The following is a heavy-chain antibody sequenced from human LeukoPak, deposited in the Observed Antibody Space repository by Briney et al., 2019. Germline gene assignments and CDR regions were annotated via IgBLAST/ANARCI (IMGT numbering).Heavy chain of an antibody. Sequence: GGSLRLSCAASGFTFSSYSMNWVRQAPGKGLEWVSSISSSSSYIYYADSVKGRFTFSRDNAKNSLYLQMNSLRAEDTAVYYCARGGGGSYYHLLDYWGQGTLVTVSS. CDR2: ISSSSSYI. V-gene: IGHV3-21*01. CDR3: ARGGGGSYYHLLDY. D-gene: IGHD1-26*01. CDR1: GFTFSSYS. J-gene: IGHJ4*02.